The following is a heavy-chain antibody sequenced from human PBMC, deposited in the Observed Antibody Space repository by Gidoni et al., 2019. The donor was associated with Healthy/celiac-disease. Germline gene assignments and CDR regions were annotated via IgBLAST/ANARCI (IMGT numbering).Heavy chain of an antibody. V-gene: IGHV3-53*04. J-gene: IGHJ2*01. Sequence: EVQLVESGGGLVQPGGSLRLSCAAFGFTVSSNYMILVRQAPGTGLEWVSVIDSGGSKYYADSVKGRFTISRHNSKNTLYRKMNSLRAEDTAVYYCARGDCGGDCYSNWYFDLWGRGTMVTVSS. D-gene: IGHD2-21*02. CDR3: ARGDCGGDCYSNWYFDL. CDR1: GFTVSSNY. CDR2: IDSGGSK.